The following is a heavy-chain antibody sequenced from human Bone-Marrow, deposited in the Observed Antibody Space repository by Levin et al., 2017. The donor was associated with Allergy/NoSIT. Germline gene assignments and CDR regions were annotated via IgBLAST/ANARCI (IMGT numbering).Heavy chain of an antibody. Sequence: SETLSLTCTVPGGSVSSGSHYWSWIRQPPGKGLEWIGNVYYTGSTNYNPSLKSRVSISLDTSQKQFSLRLRSVTAADTAVYYCARYFSEVLLDQVTEAFDVWGQGTMVTVSS. D-gene: IGHD2/OR15-2a*01. CDR2: VYYTGST. CDR1: GGSVSSGSHY. CDR3: ARYFSEVLLDQVTEAFDV. V-gene: IGHV4-61*01. J-gene: IGHJ3*01.